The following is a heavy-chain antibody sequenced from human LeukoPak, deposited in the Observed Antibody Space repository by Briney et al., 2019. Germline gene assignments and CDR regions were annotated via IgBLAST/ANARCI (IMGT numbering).Heavy chain of an antibody. CDR2: IYYSGST. CDR1: GGSISSYY. V-gene: IGHV4-59*01. D-gene: IGHD3-10*01. Sequence: SETLSLTCTVSGGSISSYYWSWIRQPPGKGLEWFGYIYYSGSTNYNPSLKSRVTISVDTSKNQFSLKLSSVTAADTAVYYCARAPFYYGSGSYYVDYYYYYMDVWGKGTTVTISS. J-gene: IGHJ6*03. CDR3: ARAPFYYGSGSYYVDYYYYYMDV.